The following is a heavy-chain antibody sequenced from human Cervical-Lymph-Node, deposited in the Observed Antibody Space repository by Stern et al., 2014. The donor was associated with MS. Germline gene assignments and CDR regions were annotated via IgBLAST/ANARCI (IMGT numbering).Heavy chain of an antibody. Sequence: QLVESGGGLVQPGRSLRLSCAASGFYFDGYVMHWVRLAPGTGMVCVSRISGNSGDIAYADSVKGRFTISRDNAKNSLYLQMNSLRAEDTALYYCAKDPPPRWKAGTATQYYYGMDVWGQGTTVTVSS. CDR2: ISGNSGDI. CDR1: GFYFDGYV. J-gene: IGHJ6*02. CDR3: AKDPPPRWKAGTATQYYYGMDV. D-gene: IGHD2-15*01. V-gene: IGHV3-9*01.